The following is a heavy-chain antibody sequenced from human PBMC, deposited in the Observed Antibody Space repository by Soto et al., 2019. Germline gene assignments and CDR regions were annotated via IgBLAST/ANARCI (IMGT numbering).Heavy chain of an antibody. J-gene: IGHJ3*02. CDR3: ARGTWLEDAFDI. Sequence: QVQLVQSGAEVKKPESSVKVSCKASGGTFSSYTISWVRQAPGQGLEWMGRIIPILGIANYAQKFQGRVTITAYKSTSTAYMELSSLRSEDTAVYYCARGTWLEDAFDIWGQGTMVTVSS. CDR2: IIPILGIA. D-gene: IGHD3-22*01. CDR1: GGTFSSYT. V-gene: IGHV1-69*02.